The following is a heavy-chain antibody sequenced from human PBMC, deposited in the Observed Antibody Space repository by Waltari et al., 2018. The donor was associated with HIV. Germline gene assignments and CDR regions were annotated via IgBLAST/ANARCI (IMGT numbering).Heavy chain of an antibody. CDR2: IYYSGRP. Sequence: QLQLQESGPGLVKPSETLSLTCTVSGGSISSRSYYWGWIRQPPGKGLEWIGSIYYSGRPDYTPSRKSRVTISVDTSKNQFSLKLSSVTAADTAVYYCARVPYYYDSSGYTVWGQGTLVTVSS. V-gene: IGHV4-39*07. CDR1: GGSISSRSYY. J-gene: IGHJ4*02. CDR3: ARVPYYYDSSGYTV. D-gene: IGHD3-22*01.